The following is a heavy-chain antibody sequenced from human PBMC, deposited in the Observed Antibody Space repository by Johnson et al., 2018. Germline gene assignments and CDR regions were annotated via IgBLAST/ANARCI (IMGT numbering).Heavy chain of an antibody. CDR1: GFNFRTFG. J-gene: IGHJ3*01. CDR3: ATESDGDSAFDL. D-gene: IGHD7-27*01. Sequence: VQLQESGGGVVQPGRSLRLSCEASGFNFRTFGMHRVCHAPGKGLEWVANIKQDANGKYYVESVKGRFTISRDNAKNSLYLQMNTLRVEDTAVYYCATESDGDSAFDLWGQGTMVTVSS. CDR2: IKQDANGK. V-gene: IGHV3-7*04.